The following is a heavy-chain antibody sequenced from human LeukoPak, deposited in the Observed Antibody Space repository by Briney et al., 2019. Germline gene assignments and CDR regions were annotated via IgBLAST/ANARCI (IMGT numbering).Heavy chain of an antibody. V-gene: IGHV3-30*04. J-gene: IGHJ4*02. CDR2: ISYDGSNK. Sequence: PGRSLRLSCAASGFTFSSYAMHWVRQAPGKGLEWVAVISYDGSNKYYADSVKGRFTISRDNSKNTLYLRMNSLRAEDTAVYYCARDPIAAAGTFFDYWGQGTLVTVSS. CDR3: ARDPIAAAGTFFDY. CDR1: GFTFSSYA. D-gene: IGHD6-13*01.